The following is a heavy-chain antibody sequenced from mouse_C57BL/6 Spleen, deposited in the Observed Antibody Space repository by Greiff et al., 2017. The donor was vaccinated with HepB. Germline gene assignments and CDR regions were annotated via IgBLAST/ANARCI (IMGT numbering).Heavy chain of an antibody. Sequence: EVQLQQSGPELVKPGASVKISCKASGYTFTDYYMNWVKQSHGKSLEWIGDINPNNGGTSYNQKFKGKATLTVDKSSSTAYMELRSLTSEDSAVYYCASYYCCSLFAYWGQGTLVTVSA. CDR1: GYTFTDYY. V-gene: IGHV1-26*01. CDR2: INPNNGGT. CDR3: ASYYCCSLFAY. D-gene: IGHD1-1*01. J-gene: IGHJ3*01.